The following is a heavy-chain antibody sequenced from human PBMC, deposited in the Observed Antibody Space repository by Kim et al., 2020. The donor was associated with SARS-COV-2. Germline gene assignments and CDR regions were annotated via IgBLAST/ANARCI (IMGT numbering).Heavy chain of an antibody. CDR2: IYYSGST. D-gene: IGHD5-18*01. CDR1: GGSISSSSYY. CDR3: ARRRIELWAGIDY. Sequence: SQTLSLTCSVPGGSISSSSYYWGWIRQPPGKGLEWIGSIYYSGSTYYNPSLKSRVTISVDTSKNQFSLKLSSVTAADTAVYNCARRRIELWAGIDYWGQGTLVTVSS. V-gene: IGHV4-39*01. J-gene: IGHJ4*02.